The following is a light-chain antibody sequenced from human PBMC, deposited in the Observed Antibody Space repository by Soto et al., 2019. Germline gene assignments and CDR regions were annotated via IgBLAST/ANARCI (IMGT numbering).Light chain of an antibody. V-gene: IGKV1-27*01. CDR1: QGISNY. CDR2: AAS. J-gene: IGKJ1*01. Sequence: DIQMTQSPSSLSASVGDRVTITCRASQGISNYLAWYQQKPGKVPKLLIYAASTLQSGVPSRFSDRGSGTDFTLIISSLQPEDVATYYCQKYNSAPRTFGQGTKV. CDR3: QKYNSAPRT.